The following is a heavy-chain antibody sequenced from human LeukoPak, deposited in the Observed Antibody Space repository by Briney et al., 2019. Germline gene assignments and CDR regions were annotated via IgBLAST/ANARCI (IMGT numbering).Heavy chain of an antibody. CDR1: GYSFTSYW. CDR2: IYPGDSDT. Sequence: GEALQISCKGSGYSFTSYWIGWVRQMPGKGLEWMGIIYPGDSDTRYSPSFQGQVSISADKSISTAYLQWSSLKASDTAMYYCARSFGESSHPFDYWGQGTLVTVSS. V-gene: IGHV5-51*01. J-gene: IGHJ4*02. D-gene: IGHD3-10*01. CDR3: ARSFGESSHPFDY.